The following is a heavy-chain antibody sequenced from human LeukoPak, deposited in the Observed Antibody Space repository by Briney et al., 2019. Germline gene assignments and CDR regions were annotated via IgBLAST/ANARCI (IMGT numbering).Heavy chain of an antibody. V-gene: IGHV3-53*01. J-gene: IGHJ6*02. CDR1: GFTVSSNY. CDR2: IYSGGST. CDR3: ARDLGYCSSTSCYNSMDV. Sequence: GGSLRLSCAASGFTVSSNYMSWVRQAPGKGLEWVSVIYSGGSTYYADSVKGRFTISRDNSKNTLYLQMNSLRAEDTAVYYCARDLGYCSSTSCYNSMDVWGQGTTVTVSS. D-gene: IGHD2-2*02.